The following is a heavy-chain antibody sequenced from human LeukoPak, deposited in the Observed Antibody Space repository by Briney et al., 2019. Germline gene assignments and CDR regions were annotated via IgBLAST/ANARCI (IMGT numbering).Heavy chain of an antibody. V-gene: IGHV3-30*18. CDR1: GFTFSSYS. CDR2: ISYDGSNK. CDR3: AKAHSSGWGDWFDP. D-gene: IGHD6-19*01. Sequence: PGGSLRLSCAASGFTFSSYSMNWVRQAPGKGLEWVAVISYDGSNKYYADSVKGRFTISRDNSKNTLYLQMNSLRAEDTAVYYCAKAHSSGWGDWFDPWGQGTLVTVSS. J-gene: IGHJ5*02.